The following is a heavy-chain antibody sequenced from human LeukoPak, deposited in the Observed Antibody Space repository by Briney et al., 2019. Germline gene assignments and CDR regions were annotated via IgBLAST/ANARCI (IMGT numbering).Heavy chain of an antibody. V-gene: IGHV3-66*02. Sequence: GGSLRLSCAASGFTVSSNYMSWVCQARGKGLEWVSVIYSGGSTYYADSVKGRFTISRDNSKNTLYLQMNSLRAEDTAVYYCARAERYDILTGYYRDYWGQGTLLTVSS. D-gene: IGHD3-9*01. J-gene: IGHJ4*02. CDR3: ARAERYDILTGYYRDY. CDR1: GFTVSSNY. CDR2: IYSGGST.